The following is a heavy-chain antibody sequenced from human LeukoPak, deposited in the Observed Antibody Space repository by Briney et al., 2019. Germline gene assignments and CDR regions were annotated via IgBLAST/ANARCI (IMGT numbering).Heavy chain of an antibody. V-gene: IGHV4-34*01. J-gene: IGHJ5*02. CDR2: INLSGST. Sequence: SETLSLTCVVYGGSFSGYYWSWIRQPPGKGLEWIGEINLSGSTKYNPSLKSRVTISVDTSKNQFSLKLSYMTAADTAVYYCARKGGYDTIHPKRFRAYNWFDPWGQGTLVTVSS. CDR3: ARKGGYDTIHPKRFRAYNWFDP. D-gene: IGHD5-12*01. CDR1: GGSFSGYY.